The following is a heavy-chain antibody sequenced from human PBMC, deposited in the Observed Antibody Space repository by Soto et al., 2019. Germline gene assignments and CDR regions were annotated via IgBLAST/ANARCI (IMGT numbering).Heavy chain of an antibody. Sequence: PSQTLSLTCAISGDSVSSNSAAWNWIRQSPSRGLEWLGRTYYRSKWYNDYAVSVKSRITINPDTSKNQFSLQLNSVTPEDTAVYYCARGPRIAAAGQRGLDWFDPWGQGTLVTLSS. CDR3: ARGPRIAAAGQRGLDWFDP. CDR1: GDSVSSNSAA. V-gene: IGHV6-1*01. CDR2: TYYRSKWYN. D-gene: IGHD6-13*01. J-gene: IGHJ5*02.